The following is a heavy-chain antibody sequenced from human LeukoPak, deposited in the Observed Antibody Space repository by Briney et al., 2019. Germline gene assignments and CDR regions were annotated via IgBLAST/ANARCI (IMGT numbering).Heavy chain of an antibody. CDR2: ISSNGGST. J-gene: IGHJ4*02. CDR3: VKDNELLLHATDY. D-gene: IGHD2-15*01. Sequence: GGSLRLSCSASGFTFSSYAMHWVRQAPGKGLEYVSAISSNGGSTYYADSVKGRFTISRDNSKNTLYLQTSSLRAEDTAVYYCVKDNELLLHATDYRGQGTLVTVSS. CDR1: GFTFSSYA. V-gene: IGHV3-64D*06.